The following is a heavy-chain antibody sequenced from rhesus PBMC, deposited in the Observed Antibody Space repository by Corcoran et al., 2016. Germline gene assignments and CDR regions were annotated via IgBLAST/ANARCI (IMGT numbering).Heavy chain of an antibody. Sequence: EVQMVQSGAEVKRHGESLKISRKTYGYSFTSYRISWVRQMPGKGLEWMGAIAPSESATRYSPSFQGQVTLASDKSISTTDLQWGSLKAADSATYYCAKNLDSWGQGVVVTVSS. CDR2: IAPSESAT. CDR1: GYSFTSYR. CDR3: AKNLDS. V-gene: IGHV5-2*01. J-gene: IGHJ6*01.